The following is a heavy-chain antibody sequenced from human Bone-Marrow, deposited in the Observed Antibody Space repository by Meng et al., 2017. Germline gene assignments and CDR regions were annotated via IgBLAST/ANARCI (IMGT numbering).Heavy chain of an antibody. CDR1: GFTFSSYE. CDR3: ARYSGYDSRGGGRDNNYFDY. Sequence: GGSLRLSCAASGFTFSSYEMNWVRQAPGKGLEGVSYISSSGSTIYYADSVKGRFTISRDNAKNSLYLQMNSLRAEDTAVYYCARYSGYDSRGGGRDNNYFDYWGQGTRVTGYS. D-gene: IGHD5-12*01. J-gene: IGHJ4*02. CDR2: ISSSGSTI. V-gene: IGHV3-48*03.